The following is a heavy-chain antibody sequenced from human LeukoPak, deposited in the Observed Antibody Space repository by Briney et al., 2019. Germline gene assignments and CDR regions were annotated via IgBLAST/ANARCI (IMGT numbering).Heavy chain of an antibody. V-gene: IGHV3-9*01. Sequence: GRFLRLSCAASGFTFDNYAMHWVRQAPGKGLEWVSGIAWNSGNTGFADSVKGRFTISRDNAENSLSLQMNSLTPEDTAFYFCAKDMNSYGSGSSYNPWGPFDSWGQGTLVTVSS. CDR1: GFTFDNYA. CDR2: IAWNSGNT. J-gene: IGHJ4*02. CDR3: AKDMNSYGSGSSYNPWGPFDS. D-gene: IGHD3-10*01.